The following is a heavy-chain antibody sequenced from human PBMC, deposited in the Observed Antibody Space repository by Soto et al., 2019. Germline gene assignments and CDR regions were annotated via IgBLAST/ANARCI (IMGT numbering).Heavy chain of an antibody. J-gene: IGHJ6*02. Sequence: QVELVESGGGVVQPGRSLRLSCAASGFTFSTYAMHWVRQAPGKGLEWVAVISYDGTNKYYADSVRGRFTISRDNSKNTLLLQMNSLRAEDTAVYYCAKDGGGYNYGYVMFDKYYYGMDVWGQGTTVTVSS. CDR3: AKDGGGYNYGYVMFDKYYYGMDV. CDR2: ISYDGTNK. D-gene: IGHD5-18*01. V-gene: IGHV3-30-3*01. CDR1: GFTFSTYA.